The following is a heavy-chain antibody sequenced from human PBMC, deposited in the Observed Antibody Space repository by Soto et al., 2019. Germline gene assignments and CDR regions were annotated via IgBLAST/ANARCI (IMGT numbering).Heavy chain of an antibody. Sequence: QVKLVQSGAEEKKPGASVKVSCKASGYTFTSYAMHWVRQAPGQRLEWMGWINAGNGNTKYSQKIQGRVTITRDTSASTAYMELSSLRSEDTAVYYCARASGWYVSDYWGQGTLVTVSS. D-gene: IGHD6-19*01. CDR2: INAGNGNT. J-gene: IGHJ4*02. CDR3: ARASGWYVSDY. V-gene: IGHV1-3*05. CDR1: GYTFTSYA.